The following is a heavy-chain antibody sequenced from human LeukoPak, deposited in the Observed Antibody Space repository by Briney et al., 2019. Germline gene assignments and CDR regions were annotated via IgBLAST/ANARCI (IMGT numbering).Heavy chain of an antibody. V-gene: IGHV3-21*01. D-gene: IGHD3-10*01. CDR1: GFTFSGYS. Sequence: GGSLRLSCAASGFTFSGYSMNWVRQAPGKGLEWVSSISSSSSYIYYADSVKGRFTISRDNAKKSLFLQMNSLRAEDTAVYYCARVPMVQGVNVDPCDYWGQGTLVTVSS. J-gene: IGHJ4*02. CDR3: ARVPMVQGVNVDPCDY. CDR2: ISSSSSYI.